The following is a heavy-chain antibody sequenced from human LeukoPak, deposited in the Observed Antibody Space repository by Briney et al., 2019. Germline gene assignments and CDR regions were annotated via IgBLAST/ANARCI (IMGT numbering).Heavy chain of an antibody. CDR3: ASLDFWSGYDY. V-gene: IGHV4-30-4*08. D-gene: IGHD3-3*01. Sequence: SETLSLTCTVSGGSISSGDYYWSWIRQPPGKGLEWIGYIYYSGSTYYNPSLKSRVTISVDTSKNQFSLKLSSVTAADTAVYYCASLDFWSGYDYWGQGTLVTVSS. J-gene: IGHJ4*02. CDR2: IYYSGST. CDR1: GGSISSGDYY.